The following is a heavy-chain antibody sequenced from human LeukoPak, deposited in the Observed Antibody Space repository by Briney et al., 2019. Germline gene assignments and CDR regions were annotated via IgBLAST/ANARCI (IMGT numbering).Heavy chain of an antibody. D-gene: IGHD5-18*01. CDR1: GFTFSSYS. Sequence: GGSLRLSCAASGFTFSSYSMNWVRQAPGKGLEWVSSISSSSSYIYYADSVKGRFTISRDNAKNSLYLQMNSLRAEDTAVYYCARETGYSYNTVDYWGQGTLVTVSS. V-gene: IGHV3-21*01. CDR3: ARETGYSYNTVDY. J-gene: IGHJ4*02. CDR2: ISSSSSYI.